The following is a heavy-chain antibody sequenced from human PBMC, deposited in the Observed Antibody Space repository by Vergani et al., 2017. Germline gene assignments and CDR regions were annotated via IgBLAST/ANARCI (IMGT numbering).Heavy chain of an antibody. CDR1: GFSFKIYG. D-gene: IGHD6-13*01. V-gene: IGHV3-9*01. J-gene: IGHJ3*02. CDR3: ARDLFSSSSWYLQGAFDI. Sequence: EVQLVESGGDLAQPGTSLRLTCEASGFSFKIYGMHWARLIPGKGLEWVSGISWNSGATGYADSVKGRVTISRDNAKNCLYLQMHNLRPEDTALYFCARDLFSSSSWYLQGAFDIWGQGTMVTVSS. CDR2: ISWNSGAT.